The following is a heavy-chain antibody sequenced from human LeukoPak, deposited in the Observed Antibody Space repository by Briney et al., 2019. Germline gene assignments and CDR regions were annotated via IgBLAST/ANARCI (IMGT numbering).Heavy chain of an antibody. Sequence: GGSLRLSCAASGFTFSNAWMSWVRQAPGKGLEWVGRIKSKTDGGTTDYAAPVKGRFTISRDESKNTLYLQMNSLKTEDTAVYYCTTDLGYYDSSVAPSDAFDIWGQGTMVTVSS. CDR3: TTDLGYYDSSVAPSDAFDI. CDR1: GFTFSNAW. CDR2: IKSKTDGGTT. J-gene: IGHJ3*02. V-gene: IGHV3-15*01. D-gene: IGHD3-22*01.